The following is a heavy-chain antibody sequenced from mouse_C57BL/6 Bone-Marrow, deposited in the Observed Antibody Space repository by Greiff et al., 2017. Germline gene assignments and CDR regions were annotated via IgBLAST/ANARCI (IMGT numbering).Heavy chain of an antibody. V-gene: IGHV1-55*01. J-gene: IGHJ1*03. CDR3: ARDGSSYWYFDV. CDR2: IYPGSGST. D-gene: IGHD1-1*01. CDR1: GYTFTGYW. Sequence: QVQLQQPGAELVKPGASVKMSCKASGYTFTGYWITWVKQRPGQGLEWIGDIYPGSGSTNYNEKFKSKATLTVDTSSSTAYMQLSSLTSEDSAVYDCARDGSSYWYFDVWGTGTTVTVSS.